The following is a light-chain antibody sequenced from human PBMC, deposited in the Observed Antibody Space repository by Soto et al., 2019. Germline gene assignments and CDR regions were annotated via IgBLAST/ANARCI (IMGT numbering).Light chain of an antibody. Sequence: DIVMTQSPLSLPVTPGEPASISCRSSQSLLHSNGYNYVDWFLQRPGQSPQVLIYMGSYRASGVPDRFSGSGSGTDFTLEISRVETEDVGIYYCMQALQTPLTFGRGTKVEIK. CDR3: MQALQTPLT. CDR2: MGS. CDR1: QSLLHSNGYNY. V-gene: IGKV2-28*01. J-gene: IGKJ4*01.